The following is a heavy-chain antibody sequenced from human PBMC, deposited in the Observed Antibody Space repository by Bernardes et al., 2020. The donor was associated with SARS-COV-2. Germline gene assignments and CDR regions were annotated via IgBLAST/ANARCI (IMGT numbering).Heavy chain of an antibody. CDR3: ARNDNRGTNYYDSSGYYKQAFDI. V-gene: IGHV1-18*01. Sequence: ASVKVSCKASGYTFTSYGISWVRQAPGQGLEWMGWISAYNGNTNYAQKLQGRVTMTTDTSTSTAYMELRSLRSDDTAVYYCARNDNRGTNYYDSSGYYKQAFDIWGQGTMVTGSS. CDR2: ISAYNGNT. J-gene: IGHJ3*02. D-gene: IGHD3-22*01. CDR1: GYTFTSYG.